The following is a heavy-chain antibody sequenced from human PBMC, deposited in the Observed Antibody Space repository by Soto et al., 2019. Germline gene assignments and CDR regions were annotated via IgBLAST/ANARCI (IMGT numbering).Heavy chain of an antibody. V-gene: IGHV4-39*01. CDR1: GGSVSNSNYY. Sequence: LSLTCTVSGGSVSNSNYYWGWIRQSPGKGLEWIGSVYYRGRSYSKSSVKSRVTISVDASKNQFSLNLNSVTASDTAVYYCVSQRTSVLTQAYFDYWGPGALVTVSS. CDR2: VYYRGRS. D-gene: IGHD2-8*01. CDR3: VSQRTSVLTQAYFDY. J-gene: IGHJ4*02.